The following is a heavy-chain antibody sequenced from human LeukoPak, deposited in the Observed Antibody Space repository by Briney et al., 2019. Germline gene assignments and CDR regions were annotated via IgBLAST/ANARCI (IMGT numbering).Heavy chain of an antibody. CDR1: GFTFSSYS. V-gene: IGHV3-21*01. CDR3: ARMVGSSRAHYYGMDV. CDR2: ISSSSSYI. D-gene: IGHD6-6*01. Sequence: GGSLRLSCAASGFTFSSYSMNWVRQAPGKGLEWVSSISSSSSYIYYADSVKGRFTISRDNAKNSLYLQMNSLRAEDTAVYYCARMVGSSRAHYYGMDVWGQGTTVTVSS. J-gene: IGHJ6*02.